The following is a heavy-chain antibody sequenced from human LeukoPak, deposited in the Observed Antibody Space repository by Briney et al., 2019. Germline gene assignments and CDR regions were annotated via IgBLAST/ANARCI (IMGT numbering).Heavy chain of an antibody. CDR3: ARHDYGASNWFDP. V-gene: IGHV4-39*01. J-gene: IGHJ5*02. D-gene: IGHD4-17*01. CDR1: GGSVSSSTYY. Sequence: SETLSLTCTVSGGSVSSSTYYWGWIRQPPGKWLEWIGSIYYSWSTYYNPSLKRRVTISVNTSKNQFSLKLTSVTAADTAVYYCARHDYGASNWFDPWGQGTLVSVSS. CDR2: IYYSWST.